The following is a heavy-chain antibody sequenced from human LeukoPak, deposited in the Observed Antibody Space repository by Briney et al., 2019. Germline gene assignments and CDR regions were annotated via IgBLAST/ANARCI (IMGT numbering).Heavy chain of an antibody. J-gene: IGHJ4*02. Sequence: GGSLRLSCAASGFTFSSYAMSWVRQAPGKGLEWVSAISGSGGSTYYADSAKGRFTISRDNSKNTLYLQMNSLRAEDTAVYYCAKDEAIFGVVISYFDYWGQGTLVTVSS. CDR3: AKDEAIFGVVISYFDY. CDR2: ISGSGGST. CDR1: GFTFSSYA. D-gene: IGHD3-3*01. V-gene: IGHV3-23*01.